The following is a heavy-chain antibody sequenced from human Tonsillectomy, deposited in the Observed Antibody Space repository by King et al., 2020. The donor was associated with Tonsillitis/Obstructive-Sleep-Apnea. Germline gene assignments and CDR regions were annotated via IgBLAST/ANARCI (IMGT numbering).Heavy chain of an antibody. D-gene: IGHD3-3*01. CDR3: VKDGDFWSGYYSYYFDY. V-gene: IGHV3-64D*06. J-gene: IGHJ4*02. CDR1: GFTFSSYA. Sequence: VQLVESGGGLVQPGGSLRLSCSASGFTFSSYAMHWVRQAPGKGLEYVSAISSNGGSTYYADSVKGRFTISRDNSKNTLYLQMSSLRAEDTAVYYCVKDGDFWSGYYSYYFDYWGEGPLVTVAS. CDR2: ISSNGGST.